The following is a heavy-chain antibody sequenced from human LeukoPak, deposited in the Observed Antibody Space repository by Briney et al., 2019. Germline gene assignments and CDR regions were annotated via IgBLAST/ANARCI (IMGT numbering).Heavy chain of an antibody. CDR3: ARFQGSSAYYSDY. J-gene: IGHJ4*02. D-gene: IGHD3-22*01. V-gene: IGHV3-21*06. CDR1: GFTFSSYS. Sequence: GGSLRLSCAASGFTFSSYSMNWVRQAPGKGLEWVSSISSSSVYIYYTDSVKGRFTISRDNAKNSLYLQMNSLRAEVTAVYFCARFQGSSAYYSDYWGQGTQVTVSS. CDR2: ISSSSVYI.